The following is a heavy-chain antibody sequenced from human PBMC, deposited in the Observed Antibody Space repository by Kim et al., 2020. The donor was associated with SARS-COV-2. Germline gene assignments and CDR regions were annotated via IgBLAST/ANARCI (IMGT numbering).Heavy chain of an antibody. CDR3: ARDTVATLGYYYYGMDV. V-gene: IGHV1-69*13. J-gene: IGHJ6*02. Sequence: SVKVSCKASGGTFSSYAISWVRQAPGQGLEWMGGIIPIFGTANYAQKFQGRVTITADESTSTAYMELSSLRSEDTAVYYCARDTVATLGYYYYGMDVWGQGTTVTVSS. CDR1: GGTFSSYA. CDR2: IIPIFGTA. D-gene: IGHD4-17*01.